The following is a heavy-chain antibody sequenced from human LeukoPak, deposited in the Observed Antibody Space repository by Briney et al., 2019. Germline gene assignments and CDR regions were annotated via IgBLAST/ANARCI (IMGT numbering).Heavy chain of an antibody. V-gene: IGHV3-33*01. CDR1: KFTFQNYG. J-gene: IGHJ5*02. D-gene: IGHD2-21*01. Sequence: QPAKSLRLSCAASKFTFQNYGMHWVRQAPGKGLEWVAVIWYDGSDQNYADFVKGRFTISRDNSKNMLYLQMNGLRAEDTAVYYCARGPIAVVNAGLGWFDPWGQGTLVTVSS. CDR2: IWYDGSDQ. CDR3: ARGPIAVVNAGLGWFDP.